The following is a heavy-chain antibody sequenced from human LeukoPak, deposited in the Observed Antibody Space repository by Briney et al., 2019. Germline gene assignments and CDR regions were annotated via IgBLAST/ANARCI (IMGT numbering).Heavy chain of an antibody. CDR3: ARASYGPLRFDP. J-gene: IGHJ5*02. Sequence: ASVKVSCKASGYTFTSYYMHWVRQAPGQGLEWMGIINPSGGSTSYAQKFQGRVTMARDTSTSTVYMELSSLRSEDTAVYYCARASYGPLRFDPWGQGTLVTVSS. CDR1: GYTFTSYY. V-gene: IGHV1-46*01. D-gene: IGHD4-17*01. CDR2: INPSGGST.